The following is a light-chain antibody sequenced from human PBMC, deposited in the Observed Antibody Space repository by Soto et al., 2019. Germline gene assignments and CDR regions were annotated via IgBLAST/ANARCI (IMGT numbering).Light chain of an antibody. CDR1: QSVSSY. CDR2: DAS. J-gene: IGKJ1*01. V-gene: IGKV3-11*01. Sequence: EIVLTQSPGTLSLSPGERATLSCRASQSVSSYLARYQQKPGQAPRLLIYDASNRATGIPARFSGSGSGTDSTLTISSLEPEDFAVYYCQQRSTWPGTFGQGTKVEIK. CDR3: QQRSTWPGT.